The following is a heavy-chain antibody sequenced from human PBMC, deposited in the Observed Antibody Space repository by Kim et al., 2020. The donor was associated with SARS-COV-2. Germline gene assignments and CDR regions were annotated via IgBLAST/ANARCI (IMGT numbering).Heavy chain of an antibody. CDR2: ISGSGGST. J-gene: IGHJ6*02. V-gene: IGHV3-23*01. D-gene: IGHD4-17*01. CDR1: GFTFSSYA. CDR3: AKDNDYGDYVPLSYYYGMDV. Sequence: GGSLRLSCAASGFTFSSYAMSWVRQAPGKGLEWVSAISGSGGSTYYADSVKGRFTISRDNSKNTLYLQMNSLRAEDTAVYYCAKDNDYGDYVPLSYYYGMDVWGQGTTATVS.